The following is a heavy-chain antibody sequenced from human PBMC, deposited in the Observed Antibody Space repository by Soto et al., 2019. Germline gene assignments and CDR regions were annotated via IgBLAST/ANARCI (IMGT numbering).Heavy chain of an antibody. CDR1: GYTFTSYA. Sequence: QVQLVQSGAEVKKPGASVKVSCKASGYTFTSYAMHWVRQAPGQRLEWMGWINAGNGNTKYSQKFQGSVTITRDTSASTAYMELSSQRSEDTAVYYCARDRQYSSSAGTYYYYYIDVWGKGTTVTVSS. CDR3: ARDRQYSSSAGTYYYYYIDV. CDR2: INAGNGNT. J-gene: IGHJ6*03. V-gene: IGHV1-3*01. D-gene: IGHD6-6*01.